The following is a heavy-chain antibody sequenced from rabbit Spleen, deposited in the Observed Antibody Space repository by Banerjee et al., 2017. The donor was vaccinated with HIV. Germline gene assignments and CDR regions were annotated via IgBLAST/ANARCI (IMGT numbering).Heavy chain of an antibody. CDR3: ARSPYTSGYYAGQYFNL. CDR1: GVSFCMSSY. V-gene: IGHV1S40*01. Sequence: QSLEESGGDLVKHGASLPLPCTASGVSFCMSSYLRCVRQAPGKGLEWIACIDAGSSCFTYCATWSKGRFTISKTSSTTVSLQMTRLTAANTATYFWARSPYTSGYYAGQYFNLWGPGTLVTVS. CDR2: IDAGSSCFT. J-gene: IGHJ4*01. D-gene: IGHD1-1*01.